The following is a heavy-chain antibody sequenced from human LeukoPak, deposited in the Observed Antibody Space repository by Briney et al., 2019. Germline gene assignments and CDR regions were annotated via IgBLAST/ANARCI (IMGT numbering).Heavy chain of an antibody. CDR3: ARVLGYGWFDP. J-gene: IGHJ5*02. CDR1: GFTFSTYW. Sequence: QAGGSLRLSCAASGFTFSTYWMSWVRQAPGKGLEWVANIKDDGSEKYFVDSVKGRFTISRDNARNSLYLQMNSLRAEDTAVYYCARVLGYGWFDPWGQGTLVTVSP. CDR2: IKDDGSEK. D-gene: IGHD5-18*01. V-gene: IGHV3-7*01.